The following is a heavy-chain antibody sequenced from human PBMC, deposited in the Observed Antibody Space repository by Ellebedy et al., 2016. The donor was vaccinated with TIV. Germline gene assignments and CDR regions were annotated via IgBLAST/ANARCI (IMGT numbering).Heavy chain of an antibody. CDR3: TTDLPGSPDDY. CDR1: GFTFGYYW. J-gene: IGHJ4*02. CDR2: IKSKTDGGTT. V-gene: IGHV3-15*01. D-gene: IGHD1-14*01. Sequence: GESLKISXSASGFTFGYYWMSWVRQAPGKGLEWVGRIKSKTDGGTTDCAAPVKGRFTISRYDSKNTVYLQMNSLKTEDTAVYYCTTDLPGSPDDYWGQGTLVTVSS.